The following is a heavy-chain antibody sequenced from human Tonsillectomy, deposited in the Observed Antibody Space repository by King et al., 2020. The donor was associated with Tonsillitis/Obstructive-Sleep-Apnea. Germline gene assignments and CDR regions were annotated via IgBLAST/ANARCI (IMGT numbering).Heavy chain of an antibody. CDR3: AREGVIAGVSYPSSSRDV. CDR1: GAIFTSYA. Sequence: QLVQSGAEVKKPGSAVKVSCTASGAIFTSYAISWVRQAPGQGLEWMGRIIPILGRAYYAQKFQGRMTITADRSTSTAYMDLSSLRSEDTAVYYCAREGVIAGVSYPSSSRDVGGKGPPSTVPS. V-gene: IGHV1-69*09. J-gene: IGHJ6*03. D-gene: IGHD3-10*01. CDR2: IIPILGRA.